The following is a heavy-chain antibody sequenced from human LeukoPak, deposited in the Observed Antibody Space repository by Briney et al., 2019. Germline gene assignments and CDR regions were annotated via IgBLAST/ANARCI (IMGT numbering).Heavy chain of an antibody. V-gene: IGHV4-39*07. CDR1: GGSISSSSYS. J-gene: IGHJ5*02. CDR2: IYYSGSP. CDR3: ARVPVNIWENWFDP. Sequence: SETLSLTCTVSGGSISSSSYSWGWIRQPPGKALEWIGSIYYSGSPYYNPSPKSRVTISVDTSQNQFSLKLSSVTAADTAVYYCARVPVNIWENWFDPWGQGTLVTVSS. D-gene: IGHD1-26*01.